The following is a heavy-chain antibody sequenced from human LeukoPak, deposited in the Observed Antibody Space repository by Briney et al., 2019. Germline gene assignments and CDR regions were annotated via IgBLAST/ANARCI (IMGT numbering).Heavy chain of an antibody. CDR1: GGSISSYY. J-gene: IGHJ4*02. CDR3: ARALSSAVAGTN. V-gene: IGHV4-59*01. Sequence: PSQTLSLTCTVSGGSISSYYWSWIRQPPGKGLEWIGYIYYSGSTNYNPSLKSRVTISVDTSKNQFSLKLSSVTAADTAVYYCARALSSAVAGTNWGQGTLVTVSS. D-gene: IGHD6-19*01. CDR2: IYYSGST.